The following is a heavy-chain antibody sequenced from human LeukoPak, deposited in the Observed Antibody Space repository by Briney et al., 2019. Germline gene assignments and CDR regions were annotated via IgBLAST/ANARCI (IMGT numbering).Heavy chain of an antibody. Sequence: GGSLRLSCAASGFTFSTYWMSWVRQAPGKGLEWVANIEQDGSENSYVDSVKGRFTISRDNAKNSLYLQMNSLRAEDTAVYYCARIPRPALRFVGMDVWGQGTTVTVSS. CDR1: GFTFSTYW. D-gene: IGHD3-3*01. J-gene: IGHJ6*02. V-gene: IGHV3-7*01. CDR3: ARIPRPALRFVGMDV. CDR2: IEQDGSEN.